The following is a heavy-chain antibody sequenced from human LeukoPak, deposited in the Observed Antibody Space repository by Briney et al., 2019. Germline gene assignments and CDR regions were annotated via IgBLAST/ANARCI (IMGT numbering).Heavy chain of an antibody. Sequence: SETLSLTCTASGGSISSTSYYWGWIRQPPGKGLEWIGSIYYSGSTYYNPSLKSRVAISADRSKNQFSLKLSSVTAADTAVYYCARDGDSSGWTRSDYWGQGTLVTVSS. V-gene: IGHV4-39*07. J-gene: IGHJ4*02. CDR3: ARDGDSSGWTRSDY. D-gene: IGHD6-19*01. CDR2: IYYSGST. CDR1: GGSISSTSYY.